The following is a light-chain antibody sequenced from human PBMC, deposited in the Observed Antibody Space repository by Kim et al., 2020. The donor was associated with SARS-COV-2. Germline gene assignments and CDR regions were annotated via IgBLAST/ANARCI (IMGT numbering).Light chain of an antibody. V-gene: IGLV3-19*01. CDR1: SRRSYY. J-gene: IGLJ2*01. Sequence: VALGQTVRITSQGDSRRSYYATWYQQQPGQAPILVIYGKNNRPSGIPDRFSGSSSGNTASLTITGTQAGDEADYYCNSRDSNDNVVFGGGTKLTVL. CDR3: NSRDSNDNVV. CDR2: GKN.